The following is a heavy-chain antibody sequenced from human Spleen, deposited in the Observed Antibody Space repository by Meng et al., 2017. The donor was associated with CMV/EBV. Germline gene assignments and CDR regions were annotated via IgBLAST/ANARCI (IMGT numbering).Heavy chain of an antibody. J-gene: IGHJ6*02. D-gene: IGHD6-6*01. V-gene: IGHV4-31*02. Sequence: SETLSLTCTVSGGSVSSANYYWSWIRQYPGKGLEWIGYIYYSGSTYYNPSLKSRVTISIDTSKNQFSLKLNSVTAADTAVYYCARDYSSSSKGMDVWGQGTTVTVSS. CDR3: ARDYSSSSKGMDV. CDR2: IYYSGST. CDR1: GGSVSSANYY.